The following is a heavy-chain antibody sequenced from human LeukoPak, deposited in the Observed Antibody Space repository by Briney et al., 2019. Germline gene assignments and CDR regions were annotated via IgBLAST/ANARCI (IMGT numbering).Heavy chain of an antibody. CDR1: GFTFSSYG. J-gene: IGHJ3*02. V-gene: IGHV3-23*01. CDR2: ISGSGGST. D-gene: IGHD3-16*01. CDR3: AKDRDDYVWGSYLGAFDI. Sequence: GGTLRLSCAASGFTFSSYGMSWVRQAPGKGLEWVSAISGSGGSTYYADSVKGRFTISRDNSKNTLYLQMNSLRAEDTAVYYCAKDRDDYVWGSYLGAFDIWGQGTMVTVSS.